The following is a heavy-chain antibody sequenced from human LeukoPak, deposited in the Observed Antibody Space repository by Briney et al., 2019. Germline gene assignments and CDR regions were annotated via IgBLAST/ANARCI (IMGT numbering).Heavy chain of an antibody. V-gene: IGHV4-59*01. D-gene: IGHD6-19*01. Sequence: SETLSLTCTVSGGSISSYYWSWIRQPPGKGLEWNGYIYYRGSTNYNPSLKSRVTISVDTSKNQFSLKLSSVTAADTAVYYCARAGYSSGWGAFDIWGQGTMVTVSS. J-gene: IGHJ3*02. CDR3: ARAGYSSGWGAFDI. CDR2: IYYRGST. CDR1: GGSISSYY.